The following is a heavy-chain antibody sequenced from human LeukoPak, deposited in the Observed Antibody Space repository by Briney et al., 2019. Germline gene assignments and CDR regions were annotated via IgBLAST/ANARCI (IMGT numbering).Heavy chain of an antibody. V-gene: IGHV5-51*01. D-gene: IGHD3-10*01. Sequence: GESLKISCKGSGYSFTSYWSGWGRQMPGKGLEWMGIIYPGDSDTRYSPSFQGQVTISADKSSSTAYLQWSSLQASDTAMYYCARHVSPPYYGSGSPFDYWGQGTLVTVSS. CDR2: IYPGDSDT. CDR1: GYSFTSYW. J-gene: IGHJ4*02. CDR3: ARHVSPPYYGSGSPFDY.